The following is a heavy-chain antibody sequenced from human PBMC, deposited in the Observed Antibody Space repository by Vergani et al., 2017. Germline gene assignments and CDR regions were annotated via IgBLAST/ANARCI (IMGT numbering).Heavy chain of an antibody. Sequence: QVQLVQSGAEVKKPGSSVKVSCKASGGTFSSYAISWVRQAPGQGLEWMGRIIPIFGTANYAQKFQGRVTITADESTSTASMELSSLRSEDTAVYYCARVADRGVLPNENDYWGQGTLVTVSS. CDR3: ARVADRGVLPNENDY. J-gene: IGHJ4*02. CDR1: GGTFSSYA. CDR2: IIPIFGTA. V-gene: IGHV1-69*18. D-gene: IGHD1-1*01.